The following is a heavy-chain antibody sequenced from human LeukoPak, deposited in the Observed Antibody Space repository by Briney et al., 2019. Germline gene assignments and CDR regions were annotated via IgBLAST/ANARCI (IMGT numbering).Heavy chain of an antibody. J-gene: IGHJ4*02. Sequence: ASVKVSCKASGGTFSSYAISWVRQAPGQGLEWMGRIIPIFGTANYAQKFQGRVTITTDESTSTAYMELSSLRSEDTAVYYCASDYYDSSGYDYWGQGTLVTVSS. D-gene: IGHD3-22*01. V-gene: IGHV1-69*05. CDR2: IIPIFGTA. CDR1: GGTFSSYA. CDR3: ASDYYDSSGYDY.